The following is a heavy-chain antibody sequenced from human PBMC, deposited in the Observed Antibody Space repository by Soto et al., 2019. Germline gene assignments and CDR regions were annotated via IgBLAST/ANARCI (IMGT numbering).Heavy chain of an antibody. J-gene: IGHJ4*02. CDR2: ISGSGVST. D-gene: IGHD2-8*01. CDR3: GKEYALGGLDY. CDR1: GFTFSSYA. Sequence: GGSLRLSCAASGFTFSSYAMSWVRQAPGKGLEWVSAISGSGVSTYYADSVKGRFTISIDKSKNTLYLKMNSLRAEDTAVYYCGKEYALGGLDYWGQGTLVTVSS. V-gene: IGHV3-23*01.